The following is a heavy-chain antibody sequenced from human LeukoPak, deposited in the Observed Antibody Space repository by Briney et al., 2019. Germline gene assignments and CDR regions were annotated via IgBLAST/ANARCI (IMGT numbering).Heavy chain of an antibody. CDR1: GGTFSSYA. J-gene: IGHJ6*02. Sequence: SVKVSCKASGGTFSSYAISWVRQAPGQGLEWMGRIIPILGIANYAQKFQGRVTITADKSTSTAYMELSSLRSEDTAVYYCARVTNVEVATILESYGMDVWGQGTTVTVSS. D-gene: IGHD5-24*01. CDR3: ARVTNVEVATILESYGMDV. V-gene: IGHV1-69*04. CDR2: IIPILGIA.